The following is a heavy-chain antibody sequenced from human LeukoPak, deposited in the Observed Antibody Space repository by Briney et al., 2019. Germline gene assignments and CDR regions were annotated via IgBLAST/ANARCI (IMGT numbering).Heavy chain of an antibody. D-gene: IGHD3-10*01. CDR3: AREHYGSGSYFYFDY. CDR1: GFTFSSYS. J-gene: IGHJ4*02. V-gene: IGHV3-21*01. CDR2: ISSSSSYI. Sequence: GGSLRLSCAASGFTFSSYSMNWVRQAPGKGLEWVSSISSSSSYIYYADSVKGRFTISRDNAKNSLYLQMNSLRAEDTAVYYYAREHYGSGSYFYFDYWGQGTLVTVSS.